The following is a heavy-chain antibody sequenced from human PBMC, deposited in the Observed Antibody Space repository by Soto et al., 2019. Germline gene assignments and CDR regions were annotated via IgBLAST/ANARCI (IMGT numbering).Heavy chain of an antibody. Sequence: ASVKVSCKASGYTFTGYYMHWVRQAPGQGLEWMGWINPNSGGTNYAQKFQGRVTMTRDTSISTAYMELSRLRSDDTAVYYCARSRVVITHFDYWGQGTLVTVSS. D-gene: IGHD3-3*01. CDR3: ARSRVVITHFDY. CDR2: INPNSGGT. J-gene: IGHJ4*02. CDR1: GYTFTGYY. V-gene: IGHV1-2*02.